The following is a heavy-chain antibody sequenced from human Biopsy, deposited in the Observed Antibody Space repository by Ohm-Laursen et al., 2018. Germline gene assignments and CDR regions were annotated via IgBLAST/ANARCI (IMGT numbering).Heavy chain of an antibody. V-gene: IGHV4-59*01. CDR1: GVSISSYF. D-gene: IGHD2-21*02. J-gene: IGHJ4*02. CDR3: ARGNEVMVTGPYFFDY. CDR2: IYYSGST. Sequence: GTLSLTCGVSGVSISSYFWNWIRQPPGKGLEWIGDIYYSGSTKYNPSLKSRVTISVDMSKSQLSLKLTSVTTADTAVYYCARGNEVMVTGPYFFDYWGQGTLVIVSS.